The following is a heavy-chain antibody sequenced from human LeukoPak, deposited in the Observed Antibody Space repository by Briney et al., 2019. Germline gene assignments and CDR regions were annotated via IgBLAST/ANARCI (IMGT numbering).Heavy chain of an antibody. CDR2: IKKDGSEK. D-gene: IGHD2-15*01. CDR3: TTDTWYSAGH. Sequence: GGSLRLSCTASGPIFSGSWMAWIRQAPGKGLEWVAIIKKDGSEKYYVDSMKGRFTISRDNAKNSLFLQMNSLRAEDTAIYYCTTDTWYSAGHWGQGTLVTVSS. CDR1: GPIFSGSW. J-gene: IGHJ4*02. V-gene: IGHV3-7*03.